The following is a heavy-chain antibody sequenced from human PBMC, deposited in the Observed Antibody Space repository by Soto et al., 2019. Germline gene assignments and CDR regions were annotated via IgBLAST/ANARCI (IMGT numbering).Heavy chain of an antibody. Sequence: SETLSLTCPVYGGSFSGYYWSWIRQPPGKGLEWIGEIIHTGNAKYKPSLKSRVTISVDTSKNQFSLKLTSVTAADTALYYCARRYCTSTSCLAGFDPWGRGTLVTVSS. CDR1: GGSFSGYY. J-gene: IGHJ5*02. CDR3: ARRYCTSTSCLAGFDP. CDR2: IIHTGNA. V-gene: IGHV4-34*12. D-gene: IGHD2-2*01.